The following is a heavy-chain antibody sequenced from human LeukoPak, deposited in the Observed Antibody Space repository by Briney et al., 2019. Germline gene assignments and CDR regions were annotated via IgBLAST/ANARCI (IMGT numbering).Heavy chain of an antibody. V-gene: IGHV1-69*04. Sequence: SVKVSCKASGGTFSSYAISWVRQAPGQGLEWMGRIIPILGIANYAQKFQGRVTITADKSTSTAYMELSSLRSEDTAVYYCARVEWVRGVSNYYGMDVWGQGTTVTVSS. CDR3: ARVEWVRGVSNYYGMDV. D-gene: IGHD3-10*01. CDR1: GGTFSSYA. J-gene: IGHJ6*02. CDR2: IIPILGIA.